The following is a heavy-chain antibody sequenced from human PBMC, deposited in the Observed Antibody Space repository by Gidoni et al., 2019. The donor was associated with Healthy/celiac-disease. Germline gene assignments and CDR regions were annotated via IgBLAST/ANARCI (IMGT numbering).Heavy chain of an antibody. V-gene: IGHV1-69*04. CDR1: GGTFSSYA. J-gene: IGHJ3*02. D-gene: IGHD3-10*01. CDR3: ARELGWFGELFGAFDI. Sequence: QVQLVQSGAEVKKPGSSVKVSCKASGGTFSSYAISWVRQAPGEGLEWMGRIIRILGIANYAQKFQGRVTITADKSTSTAYMELRSLRSEDTAVYYCARELGWFGELFGAFDIWGQGTMVTVSS. CDR2: IIRILGIA.